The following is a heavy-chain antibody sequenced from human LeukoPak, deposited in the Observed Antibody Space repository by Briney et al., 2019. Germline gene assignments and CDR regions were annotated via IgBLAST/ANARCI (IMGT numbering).Heavy chain of an antibody. V-gene: IGHV3-23*01. CDR1: GFTFSSYA. Sequence: PGGSLRLSCAASGFTFSSYAMSWVRQAPGKGLEWVSAISGSGGSTYYADSVKGRFTISRDNSKNTLYLQMNSLRAEDTAVYYSAKGPRRGYYDSSALDYWGQGTLVTVSS. D-gene: IGHD3-22*01. CDR2: ISGSGGST. J-gene: IGHJ4*02. CDR3: AKGPRRGYYDSSALDY.